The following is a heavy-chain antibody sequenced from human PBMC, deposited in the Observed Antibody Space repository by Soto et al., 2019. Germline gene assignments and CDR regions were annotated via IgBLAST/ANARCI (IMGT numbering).Heavy chain of an antibody. V-gene: IGHV3-23*01. J-gene: IGHJ4*02. CDR3: AKDPVRFWSGYFNYFDY. CDR1: GFTFSSYS. CDR2: ISGSGGST. Sequence: GGSLRLSCAASGFTFSSYSMNWVRQAPGKGLEWVSAISGSGGSTYYADSVKGRFTISRDNSKNTLYLQMNSLRAEDTAVYYCAKDPVRFWSGYFNYFDYWGQGTLVTVSS. D-gene: IGHD3-3*01.